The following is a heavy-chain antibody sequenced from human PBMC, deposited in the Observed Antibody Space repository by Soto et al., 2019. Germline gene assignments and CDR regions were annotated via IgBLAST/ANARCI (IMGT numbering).Heavy chain of an antibody. D-gene: IGHD3-3*01. CDR3: ARVSGYYFFDY. V-gene: IGHV1-3*01. J-gene: IGHJ4*02. Sequence: ASVKVSCKASGYTFTNYAMHWVRQAPGQRLEWMGWINAGNGNTKYSQKFQGRVTITRDTSASTAYMELSSLRSEDTAVYYCARVSGYYFFDYWGKGTLVTVSS. CDR1: GYTFTNYA. CDR2: INAGNGNT.